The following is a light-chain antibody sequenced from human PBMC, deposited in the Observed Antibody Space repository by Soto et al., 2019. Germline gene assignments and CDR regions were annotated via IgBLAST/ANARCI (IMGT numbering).Light chain of an antibody. CDR1: QSVSSY. V-gene: IGKV3-11*01. CDR3: QQRSNWVFT. J-gene: IGKJ3*01. Sequence: EIVLTQSPATLSLSPGERATLSCRASQSVSSYLVWYQQKPGQAPRLLIYGASNRATGIPARFSGSGSGTDFTLTINSLQPEDFAVYYCQQRSNWVFTFGPGTKVDI. CDR2: GAS.